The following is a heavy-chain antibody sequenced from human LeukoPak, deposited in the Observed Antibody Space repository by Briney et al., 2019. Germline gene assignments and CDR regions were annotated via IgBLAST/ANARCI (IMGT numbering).Heavy chain of an antibody. CDR2: ISSSSSYI. D-gene: IGHD3-9*01. CDR1: GFTFSSYS. J-gene: IGHJ6*03. CDR3: ARDQPALDILAYSPHYYYYYMDV. Sequence: GGSLRLSCAASGFTFSSYSMNWVRQAPGKGLEWVSSISSSSSYIYYADSVKGRFTISRDNAKNSLYLQMNSLRAEDTAVYYCARDQPALDILAYSPHYYYYYMDVWGKGTTVTVSS. V-gene: IGHV3-21*01.